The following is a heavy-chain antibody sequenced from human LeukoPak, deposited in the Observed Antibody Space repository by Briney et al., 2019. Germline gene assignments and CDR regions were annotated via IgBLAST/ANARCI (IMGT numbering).Heavy chain of an antibody. V-gene: IGHV3-30*18. CDR2: ISDDGSRQ. J-gene: IGHJ4*02. Sequence: QAGGSLRLSCAVSGFTVSSNYMSWVRQAPGKGLEWVAFISDDGSRQHYADSVKGRFTISRDNSKNTLNLQMNSLRAEDTAVYYCVKDRTGTYTLDYWGQGTLVTVSS. D-gene: IGHD3-10*01. CDR1: GFTVSSNY. CDR3: VKDRTGTYTLDY.